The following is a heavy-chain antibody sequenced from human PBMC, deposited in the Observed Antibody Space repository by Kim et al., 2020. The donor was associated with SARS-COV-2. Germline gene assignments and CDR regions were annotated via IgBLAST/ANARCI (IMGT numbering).Heavy chain of an antibody. CDR3: IVGGPGDY. D-gene: IGHD3-16*01. CDR2: GGTT. Sequence: GGTTEYGASEKGRVTISRDDSKSIAYLQRNSLKTEDTAVYYCIVGGPGDYWGQGTLVTVSS. V-gene: IGHV3-49*02. J-gene: IGHJ4*02.